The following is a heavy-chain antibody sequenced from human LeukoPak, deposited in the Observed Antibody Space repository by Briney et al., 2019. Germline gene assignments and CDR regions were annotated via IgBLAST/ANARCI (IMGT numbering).Heavy chain of an antibody. CDR1: GGSISSYY. J-gene: IGHJ6*03. Sequence: PSETLSLTCTVSGGSISSYYWSWIRQPPGKGLEWIGYIYYSGSTNYNPSLKSRVTISVDTSKNQFSLKLSSVTAADTAVYYCARHASSRITGTNYNYYYYYMDVWGKGTTVTISS. CDR2: IYYSGST. D-gene: IGHD1-20*01. CDR3: ARHASSRITGTNYNYYYYYMDV. V-gene: IGHV4-59*08.